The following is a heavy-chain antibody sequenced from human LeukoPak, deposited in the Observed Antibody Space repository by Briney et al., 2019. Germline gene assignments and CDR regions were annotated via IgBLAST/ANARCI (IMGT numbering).Heavy chain of an antibody. CDR2: IYSGGST. J-gene: IGHJ3*02. CDR1: GFTVSSNY. V-gene: IGHV3-53*01. Sequence: GGSLRLSCAASGFTVSSNYMSWVRQAPGKGLGWVSVIYSGGSTYYADSVKGRFTISRDNSKNTLYLQMNSLRAEDTAVYYCARTSTVTNDAFDIWGQGTMVTVSS. D-gene: IGHD4-17*01. CDR3: ARTSTVTNDAFDI.